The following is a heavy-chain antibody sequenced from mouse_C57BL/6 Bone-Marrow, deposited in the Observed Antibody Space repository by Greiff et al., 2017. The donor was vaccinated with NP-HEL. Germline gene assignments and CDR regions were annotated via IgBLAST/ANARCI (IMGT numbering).Heavy chain of an antibody. CDR3: ARDYYGSSYVYFDY. J-gene: IGHJ2*01. CDR1: GSTFSSYA. V-gene: IGHV5-4*01. CDR2: ISDGGSYT. Sequence: EVQRVESGGGLVKPGGSLKLSCAASGSTFSSYAMSWVRQTPEKRLEWVATISDGGSYTYYPDNVKGRFTISRDNAKNNLYLQMSHLKSEDTAMYYCARDYYGSSYVYFDYWGQGTTLTVSS. D-gene: IGHD1-1*01.